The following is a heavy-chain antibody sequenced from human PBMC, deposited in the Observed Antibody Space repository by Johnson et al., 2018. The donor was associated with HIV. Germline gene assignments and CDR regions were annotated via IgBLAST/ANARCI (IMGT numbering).Heavy chain of an antibody. D-gene: IGHD6-6*01. V-gene: IGHV3-30*04. CDR1: GFTFSSYA. CDR3: VKERQLVRSFDI. CDR2: VSYDGSNK. Sequence: QEQLVESGGGVVQPGRSLRLSCAASGFTFSSYAMHWVRQAPGKGLEWVAVVSYDGSNKYYADSVKGRFTVSRDNTKNTLFLEMNSLRPEDTAVYYCVKERQLVRSFDIWGQGTMVTVS. J-gene: IGHJ3*02.